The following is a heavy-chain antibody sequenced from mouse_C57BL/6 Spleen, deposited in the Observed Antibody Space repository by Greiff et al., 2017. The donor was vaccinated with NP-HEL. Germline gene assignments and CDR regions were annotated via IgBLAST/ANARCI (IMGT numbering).Heavy chain of an antibody. D-gene: IGHD2-2*01. Sequence: VQLQQPGAELVKPGASVKLSCKASGYTFTSYWMQWVKQRPGQGLEWIGEIDPSDSYTNYNQKFKGQATLTVDTSSSTAYMQLSSLTSEDSAVYYCASYGYDVYFDYWGQGTTLTVSS. CDR3: ASYGYDVYFDY. CDR1: GYTFTSYW. V-gene: IGHV1-50*01. J-gene: IGHJ2*01. CDR2: IDPSDSYT.